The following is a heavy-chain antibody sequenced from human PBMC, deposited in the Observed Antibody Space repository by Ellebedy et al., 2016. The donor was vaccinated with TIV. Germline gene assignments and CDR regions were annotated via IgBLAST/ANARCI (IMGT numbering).Heavy chain of an antibody. CDR2: IDWDDDK. V-gene: IGHV2-70*01. D-gene: IGHD2-15*01. CDR1: GFSLSTSGMC. CDR3: ARVMLLGNSFPDRRQDPGWFDP. Sequence: SGPTLVXPTQTLTLTCTFSGFSLSTSGMCVSWIRQPPGKALEWLALIDWDDDKYYSTSLKTRLTISKDTSKNQVVLTMTNMDPVDTATYYCARVMLLGNSFPDRRQDPGWFDPWGQGTLVTVSS. J-gene: IGHJ5*02.